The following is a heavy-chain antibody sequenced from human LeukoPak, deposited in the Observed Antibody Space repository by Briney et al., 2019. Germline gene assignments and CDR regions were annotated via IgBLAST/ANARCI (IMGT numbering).Heavy chain of an antibody. D-gene: IGHD3-9*01. J-gene: IGHJ5*02. CDR1: GFTFSSYS. V-gene: IGHV3-21*01. Sequence: GGSLRLSCAASGFTFSSYSMNWFRQAPGKGLEWVSSISSSSSYIYYAASVKGRFTISRDNAKNSLYLQMNSLRAEDTAVFFFQAEGGIRDFDRLSPDNWFDPWGQGTLVTVSS. CDR3: QAEGGIRDFDRLSPDNWFDP. CDR2: ISSSSSYI.